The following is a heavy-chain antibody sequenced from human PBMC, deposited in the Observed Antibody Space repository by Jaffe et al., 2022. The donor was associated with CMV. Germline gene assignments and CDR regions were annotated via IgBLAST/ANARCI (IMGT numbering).Heavy chain of an antibody. J-gene: IGHJ6*02. CDR2: IYPGDSDT. CDR3: AKIGGIAIFGVGYYGMDV. Sequence: EVQLVQSGAEVKKPGESLKISCKGSGYRFTSYWIGWVRQMPGKGLEWMGIIYPGDSDTRYSPSFQGQVTISVDKSISTAYLQWSSLKASDTAMYYCAKIGGIAIFGVGYYGMDVWGQGTTVTVSS. V-gene: IGHV5-51*01. D-gene: IGHD3-3*01. CDR1: GYRFTSYW.